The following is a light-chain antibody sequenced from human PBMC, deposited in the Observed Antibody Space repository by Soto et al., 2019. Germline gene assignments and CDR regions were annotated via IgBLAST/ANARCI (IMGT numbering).Light chain of an antibody. V-gene: IGKV3-20*01. J-gene: IGKJ2*01. Sequence: EIVLTQSPGTLSLSPGERATLSCRASQSVSSSYLAWYQQKPGQAPRLLIYGASSRATGIPDRFSGSGSGRAFTLTISSLEPEDFAVYYCQQYGSSPRYTFGQGTKLEIK. CDR3: QQYGSSPRYT. CDR2: GAS. CDR1: QSVSSSY.